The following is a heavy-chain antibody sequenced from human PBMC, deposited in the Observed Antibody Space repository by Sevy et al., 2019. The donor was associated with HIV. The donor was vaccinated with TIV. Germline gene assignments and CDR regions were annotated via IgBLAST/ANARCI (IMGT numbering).Heavy chain of an antibody. CDR3: AREPKTYIGVRCLYFDN. V-gene: IGHV1-2*02. Sequence: ASVKVSCKASGYTFTDSYLHWVRQAPGQGLEWMGWINPYSGATKYVQKFHDRVTMTRDTSISTAYMELSRLTYDDTAIYYCAREPKTYIGVRCLYFDNWGQGTLVTVSS. CDR1: GYTFTDSY. CDR2: INPYSGAT. D-gene: IGHD6-6*01. J-gene: IGHJ4*02.